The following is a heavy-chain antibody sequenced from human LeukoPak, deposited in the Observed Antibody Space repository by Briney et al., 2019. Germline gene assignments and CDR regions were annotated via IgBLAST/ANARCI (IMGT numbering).Heavy chain of an antibody. V-gene: IGHV3-30*03. CDR1: GFTFSSYG. D-gene: IGHD2/OR15-2a*01. Sequence: PGRSLRLSCAASGFTFSSYGMHWVRQAPGKGLEWVAVISYDGSNKYYADSVKGRFTISRDNSKNTLYLQMNSLRAEDTAVYYCARGIAGDYWGQGTLVTVSS. J-gene: IGHJ4*02. CDR2: ISYDGSNK. CDR3: ARGIAGDY.